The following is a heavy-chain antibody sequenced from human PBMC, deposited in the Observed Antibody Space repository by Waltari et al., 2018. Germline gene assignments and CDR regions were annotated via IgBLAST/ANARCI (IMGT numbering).Heavy chain of an antibody. D-gene: IGHD3-10*01. CDR3: ARAYYWGSLDY. V-gene: IGHV4-4*02. CDR1: GGSISSSNW. Sequence: QVQLQESGPGLVKPSGTLSLTCAVSGGSISSSNWWSWVRQLPGKGLEWIGEIYHSGSTNYNPSLKCRGTISVDKSKNQFSLKLSSVTAADTAVYYFARAYYWGSLDYWGQGTLVTVSS. CDR2: IYHSGST. J-gene: IGHJ4*02.